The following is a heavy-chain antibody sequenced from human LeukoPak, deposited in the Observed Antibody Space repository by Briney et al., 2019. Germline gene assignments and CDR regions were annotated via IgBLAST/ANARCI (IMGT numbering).Heavy chain of an antibody. Sequence: AGGSLGLSCAASGFTVSSNYMSWVRQAPGKGLEWVSVIYSGGSTYYADSVKGRFTISRDNSKNTLYLQMNSLRAEDTAVYYCARDNDYSGWFDPWGQGTLVTVSS. CDR1: GFTVSSNY. J-gene: IGHJ5*02. D-gene: IGHD4-11*01. CDR3: ARDNDYSGWFDP. V-gene: IGHV3-66*02. CDR2: IYSGGST.